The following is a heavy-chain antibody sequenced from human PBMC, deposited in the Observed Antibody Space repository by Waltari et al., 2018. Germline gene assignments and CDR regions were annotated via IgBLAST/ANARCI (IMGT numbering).Heavy chain of an antibody. CDR1: GGSFSGYY. CDR2: INHSGST. J-gene: IGHJ4*02. Sequence: QVQLQQWGAGLLKPSETLSLTCAVYGGSFSGYYWRWIRQPPGKGLEWIGEINHSGSTNYNPSLKSRVTISVDTSKNQFSLKLSSVTAADTAVYYCARGWVPATPPGGRLFDYWGQGTLVTVSS. D-gene: IGHD3-16*01. CDR3: ARGWVPATPPGGRLFDY. V-gene: IGHV4-34*01.